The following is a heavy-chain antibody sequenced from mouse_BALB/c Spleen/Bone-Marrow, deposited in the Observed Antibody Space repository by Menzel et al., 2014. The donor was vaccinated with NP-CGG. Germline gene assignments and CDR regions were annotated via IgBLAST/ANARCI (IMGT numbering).Heavy chain of an antibody. J-gene: IGHJ3*01. CDR2: VNPYNGST. D-gene: IGHD2-4*01. Sequence: EVQLQQSGPELVKPGASVKMSCKASGYTFTDYYMDWVKQSHGESFEWIGRVNPYNGSTSYNQKFKGKATMTADKSSSTAYMQLSSLTSDDSAVYFCARAIYYDYDDGGPFAYWGQGTLVTVS. V-gene: IGHV1-19*01. CDR1: GYTFTDYY. CDR3: ARAIYYDYDDGGPFAY.